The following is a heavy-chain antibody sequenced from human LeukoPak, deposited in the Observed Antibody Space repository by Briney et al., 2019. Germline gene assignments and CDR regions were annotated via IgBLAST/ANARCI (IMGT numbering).Heavy chain of an antibody. CDR1: GGSIISYH. Sequence: PSETLSLTCTVSGGSIISYHWTWIRQPPGKGLEWIGYIYYSGSTNYNPSLKSRVTISVDTSKNQFSLKLSSVTAADTAVYYCARGEMIFDFWGQGTLVTVSS. D-gene: IGHD5-24*01. CDR2: IYYSGST. CDR3: ARGEMIFDF. V-gene: IGHV4-59*01. J-gene: IGHJ4*02.